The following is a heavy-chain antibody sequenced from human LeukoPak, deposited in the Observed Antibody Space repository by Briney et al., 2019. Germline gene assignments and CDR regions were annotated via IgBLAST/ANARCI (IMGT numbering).Heavy chain of an antibody. CDR1: GFTFRDAG. J-gene: IGHJ6*02. V-gene: IGHV3-48*04. D-gene: IGHD2/OR15-2a*01. CDR3: ARVLPSFRYYYSMDV. CDR2: ISSTTGNI. Sequence: QTGGSLRLSCAASGFTFRDAGMSWVRQAPGKGLEWLSYISSTTGNIYYADSVKGRITISRDNAGNSLYLQMNSLRAEDTAVYYCARVLPSFRYYYSMDVWGQGTTVTVSS.